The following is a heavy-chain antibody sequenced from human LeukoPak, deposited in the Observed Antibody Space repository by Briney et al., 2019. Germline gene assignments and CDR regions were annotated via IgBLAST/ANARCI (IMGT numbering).Heavy chain of an antibody. Sequence: PSETLSLTCTVSGGSISSYYWSWIRQPPGKGLEWIGRIYVSGSTNYSPSLRSRVTISVDTSKNQFSLKLSSVTAADTAVYYCARDGQFMGRVWFDPWGQGTLVTVSS. V-gene: IGHV4-4*08. CDR2: IYVSGST. J-gene: IGHJ5*02. CDR3: ARDGQFMGRVWFDP. CDR1: GGSISSYY. D-gene: IGHD3-10*01.